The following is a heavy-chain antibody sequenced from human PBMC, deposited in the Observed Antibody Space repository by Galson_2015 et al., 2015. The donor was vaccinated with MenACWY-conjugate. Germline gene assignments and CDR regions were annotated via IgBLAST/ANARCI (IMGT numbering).Heavy chain of an antibody. CDR3: ARGLSGAAAVSPFAY. CDR2: MNSDGSST. D-gene: IGHD6-13*01. J-gene: IGHJ4*02. Sequence: SLRLSCAASGFTLSSFWMHWVRQAPGKGLVWVSRMNSDGSSTSYADSVKGRFTISRDNAKNTLYLQMNSLRAEDTAVYYCARGLSGAAAVSPFAYWGQGTLVTVSS. CDR1: GFTLSSFW. V-gene: IGHV3-74*01.